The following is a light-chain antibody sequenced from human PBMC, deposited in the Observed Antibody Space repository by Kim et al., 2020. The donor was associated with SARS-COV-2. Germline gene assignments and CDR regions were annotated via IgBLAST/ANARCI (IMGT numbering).Light chain of an antibody. Sequence: DIQMTQSPSTLSASVGDIVTITCRASQNMSDWLAWYQQKPGKAPNLLIQKASILQSGVPSRFSGSGSGTEFTLTISSQQPSEFATYYCQQYKSYSRTFGQGTKVDI. CDR2: KAS. V-gene: IGKV1-5*03. J-gene: IGKJ1*01. CDR1: QNMSDW. CDR3: QQYKSYSRT.